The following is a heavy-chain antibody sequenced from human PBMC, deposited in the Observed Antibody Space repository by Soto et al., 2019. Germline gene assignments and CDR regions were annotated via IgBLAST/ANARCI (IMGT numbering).Heavy chain of an antibody. J-gene: IGHJ4*02. CDR1: GGTFSSYA. V-gene: IGHV1-69*01. D-gene: IGHD2-15*01. CDR3: ARARCSGGSCYPYYFDY. Sequence: QVQLVQSGAEVKKPGSSVKVSCKASGGTFSSYAISWVRQAPGQGLEWMGGIIPIFGTANYAQKFQGRVTIIADESTSTAYMELSSLRSEDMAVYYCARARCSGGSCYPYYFDYWGQGTLVTVSS. CDR2: IIPIFGTA.